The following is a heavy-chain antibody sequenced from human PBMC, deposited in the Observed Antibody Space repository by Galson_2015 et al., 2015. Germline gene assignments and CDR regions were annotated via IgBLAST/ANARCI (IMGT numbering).Heavy chain of an antibody. J-gene: IGHJ3*01. D-gene: IGHD3-16*01. V-gene: IGHV4-30-2*01. CDR1: GGSLRSGGYS. CDR3: ARGDYFDYLAFDV. CDR2: IFLRGAT. Sequence: PFLPRPVSGGSLRSGGYSRSWPRAAPGVGLGGVGPIFLRGATPFGFFFQSRVTISRGRGHSQVSLTLSSVTTADTAIYYCARGDYFDYLAFDVWGQGTAVTVSS.